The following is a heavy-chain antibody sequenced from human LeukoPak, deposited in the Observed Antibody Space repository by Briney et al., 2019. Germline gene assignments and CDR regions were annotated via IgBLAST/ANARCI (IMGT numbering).Heavy chain of an antibody. CDR1: GGSISSYY. CDR3: ARGIRYCSSTSCYRRFNWFDP. V-gene: IGHV4-59*01. D-gene: IGHD2-2*02. Sequence: SETLSLTCTVSGGSISSYYWRWIRQPPGKGLEWIGYIYYSGSTNYNPSLKSRVTISVDTSTNQFSLKLSSVTAADTAVYYCARGIRYCSSTSCYRRFNWFDPWGQGTLVTVSS. J-gene: IGHJ5*02. CDR2: IYYSGST.